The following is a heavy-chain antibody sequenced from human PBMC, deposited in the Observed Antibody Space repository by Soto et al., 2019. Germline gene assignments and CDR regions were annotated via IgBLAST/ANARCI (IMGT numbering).Heavy chain of an antibody. CDR1: GQSFSGHS. Sequence: PSETLSLTCAVYGQSFSGHSWAWIRQSPGRGLEWIGEINESGSTYYNPSLKSRVTISADTSKNQFSLKLSSVSAADTAVYFCARGSGIVALPGELEDVNYDYWGQGTLVTVSS. V-gene: IGHV4-34*01. CDR2: INESGST. CDR3: ARGSGIVALPGELEDVNYDY. J-gene: IGHJ4*02. D-gene: IGHD1-1*01.